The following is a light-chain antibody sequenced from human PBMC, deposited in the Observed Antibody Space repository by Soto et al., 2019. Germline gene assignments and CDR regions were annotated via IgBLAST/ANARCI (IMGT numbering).Light chain of an antibody. CDR3: SSFASSNTWV. CDR2: EVT. J-gene: IGLJ3*02. V-gene: IGLV2-8*01. CDR1: SRDVGAYNY. Sequence: QSALTQPPSASGSPGQSVTISCTETSRDVGAYNYVSWYQQHAGKAPKLVIYEVTKRPSGVPDRFSGSKSANTASLTVSGLQAEDEADYYCSSFASSNTWVFGGGTKLTVL.